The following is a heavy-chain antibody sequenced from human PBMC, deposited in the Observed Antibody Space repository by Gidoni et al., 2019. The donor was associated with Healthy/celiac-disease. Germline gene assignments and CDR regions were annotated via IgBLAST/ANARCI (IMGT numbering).Heavy chain of an antibody. D-gene: IGHD3-22*01. CDR1: GFTFSEYS. CDR2: ISSSGSTI. J-gene: IGHJ4*02. Sequence: QVQLVESGGGLVKPGGSLRLSCAASGFTFSEYSMRWIRQAPGKGLEWVSYISSSGSTIYYADSVKGRFTISRDNAKNSLYLQMNSLRAEDTAVYYCARVGVYYDSSGYYFSRPTNYYFDYWGQGTLVTVSS. CDR3: ARVGVYYDSSGYYFSRPTNYYFDY. V-gene: IGHV3-11*01.